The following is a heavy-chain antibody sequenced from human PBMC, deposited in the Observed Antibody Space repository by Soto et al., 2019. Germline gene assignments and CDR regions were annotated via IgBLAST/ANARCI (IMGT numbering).Heavy chain of an antibody. CDR1: GYTFTSYY. J-gene: IGHJ6*02. D-gene: IGHD3-3*01. CDR3: ASRYYDFWSGYYPPYYYGMDV. Sequence: GASVKVSCKASGYTFTSYYMHWVRQAPGQGLEWMGIINPSGGSTSYAQKFQGRVTMTRDTSTSTVYMELSSLRSEDTAVYYCASRYYDFWSGYYPPYYYGMDVWGQGTTVTVSS. CDR2: INPSGGST. V-gene: IGHV1-46*03.